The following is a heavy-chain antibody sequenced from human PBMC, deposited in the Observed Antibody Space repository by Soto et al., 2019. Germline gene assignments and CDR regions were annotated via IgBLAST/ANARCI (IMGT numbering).Heavy chain of an antibody. CDR2: ISYDGSDK. J-gene: IGHJ1*01. V-gene: IGHV3-30*18. CDR3: AKGGVVATPYFQH. CDR1: GFTFSSYG. D-gene: IGHD2-15*01. Sequence: QVQLVESGGGVVQPGRSLRLSCAASGFTFSSYGMHWVRQAPGKGLEWVAVISYDGSDKYYADSVKGRFTISRDNSNNTLYLQMDSLRDEDTAVYYCAKGGVVATPYFQHWGQGTLVNVSS.